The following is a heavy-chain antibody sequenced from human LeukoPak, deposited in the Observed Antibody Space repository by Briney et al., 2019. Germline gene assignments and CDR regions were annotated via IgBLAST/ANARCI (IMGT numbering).Heavy chain of an antibody. CDR3: ARVRVRWLQPRDFDH. D-gene: IGHD5-24*01. V-gene: IGHV4-39*07. J-gene: IGHJ4*02. Sequence: KSSETLSLTCTVSGGSISSSSYYWGWIRQPPGKGLEWIGSIYYSGSTYYNPSLKSRVTISVDTSKNQFSLKLSSVTAADTAVYYCARVRVRWLQPRDFDHWGQGTLVTVSS. CDR1: GGSISSSSYY. CDR2: IYYSGST.